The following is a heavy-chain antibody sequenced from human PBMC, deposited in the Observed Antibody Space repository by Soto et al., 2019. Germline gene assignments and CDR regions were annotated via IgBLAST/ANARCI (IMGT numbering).Heavy chain of an antibody. J-gene: IGHJ4*02. CDR1: GGSISSYY. CDR3: ASQGYCSGGSCYRDY. D-gene: IGHD2-15*01. CDR2: IYYSGST. Sequence: SETLSLTCTVSGGSISSYYWSWIRQPPGKGLEWIGYIYYSGSTNYNPSLKSRVTISVDTSKNQFSLKLSSVTAADTAVYYCASQGYCSGGSCYRDYWGQGTLVTVSS. V-gene: IGHV4-59*08.